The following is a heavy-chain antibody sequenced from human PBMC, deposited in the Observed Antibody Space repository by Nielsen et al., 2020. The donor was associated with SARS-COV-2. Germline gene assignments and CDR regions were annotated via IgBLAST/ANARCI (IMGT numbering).Heavy chain of an antibody. Sequence: SVKVSCKASGGTFSSYAISWVRQAPGQGLEWMGRIIPILGTANYAQKFQGRVTITADESTSTAYMELSSLRSEDTAVYYCARARSSSWYSGQHFDYWGQGTLVTVSS. CDR3: ARARSSSWYSGQHFDY. CDR2: IIPILGTA. D-gene: IGHD6-13*01. J-gene: IGHJ4*02. V-gene: IGHV1-69*11. CDR1: GGTFSSYA.